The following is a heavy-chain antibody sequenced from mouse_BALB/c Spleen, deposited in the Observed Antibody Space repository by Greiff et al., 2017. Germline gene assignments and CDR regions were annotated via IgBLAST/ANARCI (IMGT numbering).Heavy chain of an antibody. CDR2: ISYDGSN. V-gene: IGHV3-6*02. J-gene: IGHJ3*01. CDR1: GYSITSGYY. Sequence: EVQVVESGPGLVKPSQSLSLTCSVTGYSITSGYYWNWIRQFPGNKLEWMGYISYDGSNNYNPSLKNRISITRDTSKNQFFLKLNSVTTEDTATYYCAKTSYRPFAYWGQGTLVTVSA. CDR3: AKTSYRPFAY. D-gene: IGHD2-14*01.